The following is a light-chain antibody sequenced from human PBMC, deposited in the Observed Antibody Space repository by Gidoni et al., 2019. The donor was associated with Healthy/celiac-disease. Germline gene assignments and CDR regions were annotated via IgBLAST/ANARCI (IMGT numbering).Light chain of an antibody. V-gene: IGKV3-20*01. CDR1: QSVSSSY. CDR3: QQYGSWWT. J-gene: IGKJ1*01. CDR2: GAY. Sequence: APGTPSLSPGERATLSCRASQSVSSSYLAWYQQKPGQAPRLLIYGAYRRATGTPDRFSGSGSGTDFTLTISRLEPEDFAVYYCQQYGSWWTFGQGTKVEIK.